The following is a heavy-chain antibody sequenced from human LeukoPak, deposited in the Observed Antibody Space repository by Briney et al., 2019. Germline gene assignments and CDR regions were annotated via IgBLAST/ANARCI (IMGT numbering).Heavy chain of an antibody. D-gene: IGHD4-17*01. V-gene: IGHV3-20*04. CDR1: GITFRSYG. CDR3: ARVGTGTTVIE. Sequence: GGSLRLSCAASGITFRSYGMHWVRQAPGKGLEWVSGINGQGDDTGYADSVKGRFTISRDNAKNSLYLQMNSLRAEDTALYYCARVGTGTTVIEWGQGSLVTVSS. J-gene: IGHJ4*02. CDR2: INGQGDDT.